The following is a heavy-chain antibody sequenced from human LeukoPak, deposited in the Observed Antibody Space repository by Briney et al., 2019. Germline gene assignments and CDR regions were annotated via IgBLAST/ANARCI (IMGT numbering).Heavy chain of an antibody. D-gene: IGHD2-2*01. CDR3: ARDSYCSSTSCYYFDY. V-gene: IGHV4-30-2*01. J-gene: IGHJ4*02. CDR1: GGSISSGGYY. Sequence: PSQTLSLTCTVSGGSISSGGYYWSWIRQPPGKGLEWIGYIYHSGSTYYNPSLKSRVTISVDRSKNQFSLKLSSVTAADTAVYYCARDSYCSSTSCYYFDYWGQGTLVTVSS. CDR2: IYHSGST.